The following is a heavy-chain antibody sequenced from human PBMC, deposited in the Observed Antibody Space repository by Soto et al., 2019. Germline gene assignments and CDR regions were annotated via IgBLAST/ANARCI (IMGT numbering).Heavy chain of an antibody. CDR1: GYSFTSYW. J-gene: IGHJ4*02. V-gene: IGHV5-51*01. CDR2: IYPGDSDT. Sequence: GESLKISCKGSGYSFTSYWIGWVRQMPGKGLEWMGIIYPGDSDTRYSPSFQGQVTISADKSISTAYLQWSSLKASDTAMYYCARLRGYYDSSGYWPKIFDYWGQGTLVTVSS. CDR3: ARLRGYYDSSGYWPKIFDY. D-gene: IGHD3-22*01.